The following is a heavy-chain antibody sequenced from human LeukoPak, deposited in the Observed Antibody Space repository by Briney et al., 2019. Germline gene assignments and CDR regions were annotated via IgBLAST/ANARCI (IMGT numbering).Heavy chain of an antibody. D-gene: IGHD5-12*01. CDR2: IRSKVHDSTP. Sequence: SVKISCTTSGFTFGEYGFNWVRQAPGRGLEWVGFIRSKVHDSTPQYAASVKGRFTISRDDSKDIAYLQMNSLKTEDTAVYYCTRAGGYDNFLYYWVQGTLVTVSS. V-gene: IGHV3-49*04. J-gene: IGHJ4*02. CDR1: GFTFGEYG. CDR3: TRAGGYDNFLYY.